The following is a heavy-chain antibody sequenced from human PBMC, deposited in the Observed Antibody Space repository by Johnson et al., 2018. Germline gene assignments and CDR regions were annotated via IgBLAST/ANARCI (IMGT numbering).Heavy chain of an antibody. CDR3: SSWGEPVGIKAFDI. D-gene: IGHD1-14*01. CDR2: THSTGST. V-gene: IGHV4-4*09. CDR1: GDAIPNYY. J-gene: IGHJ3*02. Sequence: QVQLQESGPGLVKPSETLSLSCTVSGDAIPNYYWNWIRQPPGKGLEWIGYTHSTGSTNSTPPLRSRVTMSVDTSKHQFSLKLKSLTAADTAVYYCSSWGEPVGIKAFDIWGQGTMVTVSS.